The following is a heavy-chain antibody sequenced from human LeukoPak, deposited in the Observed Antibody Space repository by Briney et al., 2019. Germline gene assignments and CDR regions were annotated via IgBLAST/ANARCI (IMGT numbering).Heavy chain of an antibody. CDR2: ISTDASST. CDR3: TGHHQAYSRTY. CDR1: GFTFSNYW. V-gene: IGHV3-74*01. Sequence: GGSLRLSCAASGFTFSNYWMHWVRQAPGKGLVWVSRISTDASSTTYADSVKGRFTISRDNAKDTLYLQMSSLRAEDAAVYYCTGHHQAYSRTYWGQGTLVTVSS. J-gene: IGHJ4*02. D-gene: IGHD6-13*01.